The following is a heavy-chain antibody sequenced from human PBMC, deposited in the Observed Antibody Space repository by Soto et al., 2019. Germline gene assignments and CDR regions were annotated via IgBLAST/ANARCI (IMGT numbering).Heavy chain of an antibody. CDR3: ENAISSTTSDNY. Sequence: GGSLRLSCAASGFSVSNTYMSWVRQAPGKGLEWVSFIYSGGSTFYADSVKGRFTVSRDSSTNMLYLQMSSLTAEDTAVYYCENAISSTTSDNYFGQGTLVTVS. CDR2: IYSGGST. CDR1: GFSVSNTY. V-gene: IGHV3-66*01. J-gene: IGHJ4*02. D-gene: IGHD2-8*01.